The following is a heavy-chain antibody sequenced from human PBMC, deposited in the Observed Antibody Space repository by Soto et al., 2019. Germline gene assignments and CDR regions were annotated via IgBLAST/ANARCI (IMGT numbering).Heavy chain of an antibody. D-gene: IGHD2-15*01. CDR3: ATMGTPATGLYYFDY. CDR2: ISYSGST. CDR1: GGSISSGNYY. Sequence: QVKLQESGPGLVKPSQTLSLTCTVSGGSISSGNYYWSWIRQPPGKGLEWIGFISYSGSTYYNVSLKSRVTISVDTSKNQFSLNLSFVTAADTAVYYCATMGTPATGLYYFDYWGQGTLVTVSS. V-gene: IGHV4-30-4*01. J-gene: IGHJ4*02.